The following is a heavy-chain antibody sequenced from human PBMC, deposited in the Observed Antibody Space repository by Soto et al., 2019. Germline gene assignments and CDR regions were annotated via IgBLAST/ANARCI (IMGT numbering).Heavy chain of an antibody. CDR1: GGTFRSYA. V-gene: IGHV1-69*13. CDR2: IIPIFGTA. J-gene: IGHJ6*02. CDR3: ARVWRYSYGSIHERDPRPFMDV. Sequence: SVNVTCKASGGTFRSYAIRWLRQAPGEPLAWTXGIIPIFGTANYAQKFKGRVTITADESTSTAYMELSSLRSEDTAVYYCARVWRYSYGSIHERDPRPFMDVWGQGTTVTVSS. D-gene: IGHD5-18*01.